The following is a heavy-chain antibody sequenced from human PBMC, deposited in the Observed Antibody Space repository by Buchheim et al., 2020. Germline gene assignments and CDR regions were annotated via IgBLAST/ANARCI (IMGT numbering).Heavy chain of an antibody. CDR1: GFTFSSYA. J-gene: IGHJ4*02. Sequence: EVQLLESGGGLVQPGGSLRLSCAASGFTFSSYAMSWVRQAPGKGLEWVSAISGSGGSTYYADSVKGRFTISSDNSKNTLYLQMNSLRAEDTAVYYCAKGRLGYCSGGSCYLYYFDYWGQGTL. D-gene: IGHD2-15*01. CDR2: ISGSGGST. V-gene: IGHV3-23*01. CDR3: AKGRLGYCSGGSCYLYYFDY.